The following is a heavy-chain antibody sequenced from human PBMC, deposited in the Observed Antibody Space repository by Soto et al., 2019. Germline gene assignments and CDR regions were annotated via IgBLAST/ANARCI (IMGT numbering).Heavy chain of an antibody. D-gene: IGHD3-10*01. V-gene: IGHV1-18*01. CDR1: GYSFTSTG. CDR3: ARDLDGSGSYYTDY. J-gene: IGHJ4*02. CDR2: ISAFNGKT. Sequence: QVQLVQSGAEVKKPGASVKVSCKASGYSFTSTGISWVRQAPGQGPEWMGWISAFNGKTKYAQKFQGRVTMTTDTSTTTAYMELRSLTSDDTAVYYCARDLDGSGSYYTDYWCQGTLVTVAS.